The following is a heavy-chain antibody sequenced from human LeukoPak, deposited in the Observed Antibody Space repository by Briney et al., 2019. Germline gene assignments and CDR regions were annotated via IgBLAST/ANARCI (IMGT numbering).Heavy chain of an antibody. V-gene: IGHV3-7*03. J-gene: IGHJ4*02. CDR2: INEDGSEK. CDR1: GITFSRFW. Sequence: GGSLRLSCAASGITFSRFWMSWVRQAPGKGLQWVANINEDGSEKHYVDSVKGRFTISRDNAENSLYLQMNSLRAEDTAVYYCASGGHLDWWGQGALVTVSS. CDR3: ASGGHLDW. D-gene: IGHD3-16*01.